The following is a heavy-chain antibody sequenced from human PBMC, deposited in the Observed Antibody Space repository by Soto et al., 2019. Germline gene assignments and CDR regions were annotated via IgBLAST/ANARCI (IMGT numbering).Heavy chain of an antibody. CDR3: ARGAGGYYYMDV. CDR2: INSDGRST. CDR1: GFTFSSYW. Sequence: GGSLRLSCAASGFTFSSYWMHWVRQAPGKGLVWVSRINSDGRSTNYADSVKGRFTISRDNAKNTVYLQMNSLRVEDTAVYYCARGAGGYYYMDVWGKGTTVTVS. D-gene: IGHD3-10*01. J-gene: IGHJ6*03. V-gene: IGHV3-74*01.